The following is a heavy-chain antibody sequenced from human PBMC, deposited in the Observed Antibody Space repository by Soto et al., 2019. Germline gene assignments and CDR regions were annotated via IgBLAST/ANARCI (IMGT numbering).Heavy chain of an antibody. Sequence: GASVKVSCKASGGTFSSYAISWVRQAPGQGLEWMGGIIPIFGTANYAQKFQGRVTITADESTSTAYMELSSLRSEDTAVYYCARVLSYCSSTSCYTGWFDPWGQGTLVTVSS. CDR3: ARVLSYCSSTSCYTGWFDP. D-gene: IGHD2-2*02. J-gene: IGHJ5*02. CDR2: IIPIFGTA. V-gene: IGHV1-69*13. CDR1: GGTFSSYA.